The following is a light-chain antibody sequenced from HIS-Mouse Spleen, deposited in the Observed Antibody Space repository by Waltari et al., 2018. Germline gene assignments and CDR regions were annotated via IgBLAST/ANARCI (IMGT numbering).Light chain of an antibody. Sequence: QSVLTQPPSASGTPGQRVTISCSGSSSNTGSNYVYWYQQLPGTAPKLLIYRNNQRPSGVPDRFSGSKSGTSASLAISGLRSEDEADYYCAAWDDSLSGPVFGRGTKLTVL. V-gene: IGLV1-47*01. CDR1: SSNTGSNY. J-gene: IGLJ3*02. CDR3: AAWDDSLSGPV. CDR2: RNN.